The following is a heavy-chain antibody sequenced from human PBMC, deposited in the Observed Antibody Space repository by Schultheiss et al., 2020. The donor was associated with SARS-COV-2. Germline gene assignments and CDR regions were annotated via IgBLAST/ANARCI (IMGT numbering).Heavy chain of an antibody. D-gene: IGHD6-19*01. CDR3: ARATIAVAGFDY. CDR1: GYTFTSYD. V-gene: IGHV1-8*01. Sequence: ASVKVSCKASGYTFTSYDINWVRQATGQGLEWMGWMNPNSGNTGYAQKFQGRVTITADESTSTAYMELSSLRSEDTAVYYCARATIAVAGFDYWGQGTLVTVSS. CDR2: MNPNSGNT. J-gene: IGHJ4*02.